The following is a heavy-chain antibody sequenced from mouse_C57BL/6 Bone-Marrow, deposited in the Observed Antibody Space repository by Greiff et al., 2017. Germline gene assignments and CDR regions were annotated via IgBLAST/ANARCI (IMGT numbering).Heavy chain of an antibody. Sequence: QVQLQQPGAELVKPGASVKMSCKASGYTFTSYWITWVKQRPGQGLEWIGDIYPGSGSTNYNEKFKSKATLTVDTSSSTAYMPPSSLTSENSAVYYCAIPYYSNYWYFDVGGTGTTVTVSS. V-gene: IGHV1-55*01. CDR3: AIPYYSNYWYFDV. J-gene: IGHJ1*03. CDR1: GYTFTSYW. D-gene: IGHD2-5*01. CDR2: IYPGSGST.